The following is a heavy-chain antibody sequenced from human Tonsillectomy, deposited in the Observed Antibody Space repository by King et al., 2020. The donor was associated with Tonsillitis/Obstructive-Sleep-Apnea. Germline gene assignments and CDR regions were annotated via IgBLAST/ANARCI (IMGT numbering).Heavy chain of an antibody. Sequence: QLVQSGGGLVQPGRSLRLSCTASGFTFDDHAMHWVRQAPGKGLEWVSGISWNSGSIGYADSVKGRFTISRDNAKNSLYLQMNSLRAEDTALYYCAKGRDFYYMDVWGKGTTVTVSS. CDR3: AKGRDFYYMDV. CDR2: ISWNSGSI. J-gene: IGHJ6*03. CDR1: GFTFDDHA. V-gene: IGHV3-9*01.